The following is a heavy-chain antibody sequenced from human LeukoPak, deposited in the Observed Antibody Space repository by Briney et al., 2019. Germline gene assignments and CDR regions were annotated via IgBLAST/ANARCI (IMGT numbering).Heavy chain of an antibody. V-gene: IGHV3-48*04. D-gene: IGHD3-10*01. CDR1: GFTFSSYS. CDR3: ATYYYGSGSST. J-gene: IGHJ5*02. Sequence: GGSLRLSCAASGFTFSSYSMNWVRQAPGKGLEWVSYISSSSSTIYYADSVKGRFTISRDNAKNSLYLQMNSLRAEDTAVYYCATYYYGSGSSTWGQGTLVTVSS. CDR2: ISSSSSTI.